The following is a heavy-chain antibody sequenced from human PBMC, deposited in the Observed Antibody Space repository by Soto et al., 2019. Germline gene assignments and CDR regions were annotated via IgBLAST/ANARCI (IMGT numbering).Heavy chain of an antibody. V-gene: IGHV1-69*13. CDR2: IIPIFGTA. CDR3: ARPLGGYDSFDY. J-gene: IGHJ4*02. D-gene: IGHD5-12*01. CDR1: GGTFSSYA. Sequence: SVKVSCKASGGTFSSYAISWVRQAPGQGLEWMGGIIPIFGTANYAQKFQGRVTITADESTSTAYMELSSLRSEGTAVYYCARPLGGYDSFDYWGQGTLVTVSS.